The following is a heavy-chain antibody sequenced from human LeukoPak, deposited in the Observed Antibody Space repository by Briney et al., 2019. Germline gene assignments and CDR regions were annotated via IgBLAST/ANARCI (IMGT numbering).Heavy chain of an antibody. CDR2: IYYSGST. J-gene: IGHJ6*03. D-gene: IGHD3-22*01. Sequence: SETLSLTCTVSGGSISSYYWSWIRQPPGKGLEWIGNIYYSGSTNYNPSLKSRVTVSVDTSKNQFSLKLSSVTAADTAVYYCTRGSIAYYYMDVWGKGTTVTISS. CDR1: GGSISSYY. V-gene: IGHV4-59*01. CDR3: TRGSIAYYYMDV.